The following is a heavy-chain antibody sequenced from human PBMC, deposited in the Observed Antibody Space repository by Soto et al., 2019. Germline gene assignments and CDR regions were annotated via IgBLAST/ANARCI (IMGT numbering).Heavy chain of an antibody. J-gene: IGHJ6*02. CDR3: TTRGMASVYYYGMDV. Sequence: PGGSLRLSCAASGFTFSNAWMSWVRQAPGKGLEWVGRIKSKTDGGTTDYAAPVKGRFTISRDDSKNTLYLQMNSLKTEDTAVYYCTTRGMASVYYYGMDVWGQGTTVTVSS. CDR2: IKSKTDGGTT. V-gene: IGHV3-15*01. CDR1: GFTFSNAW. D-gene: IGHD3-10*01.